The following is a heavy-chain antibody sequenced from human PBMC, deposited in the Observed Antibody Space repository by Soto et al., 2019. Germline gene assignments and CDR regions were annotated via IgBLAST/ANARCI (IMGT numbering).Heavy chain of an antibody. J-gene: IGHJ5*02. CDR2: IIPIFGTA. CDR3: AEGKGGYDGEDTWFDP. V-gene: IGHV1-69*01. CDR1: GGTFSSYA. Sequence: QVQLVQSGAEVKKPGSSVKVSCKASGGTFSSYAISWVRQAPGQGLEWMGGIIPIFGTANYAQKFQGRVTITADESTSTAYMELSSLRSEDTAVYYYAEGKGGYDGEDTWFDPWGQGTLVTVSS. D-gene: IGHD5-12*01.